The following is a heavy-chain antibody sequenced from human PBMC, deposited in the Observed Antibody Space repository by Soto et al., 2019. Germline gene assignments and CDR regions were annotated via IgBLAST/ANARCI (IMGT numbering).Heavy chain of an antibody. D-gene: IGHD4-4*01. CDR1: GFTVSSNY. Sequence: EVQVVESGGGLMQPGGSLRLSCAASGFTVSSNYMSWVRQAPGKGLEWVSVIYSSGRTYYADSVKGRFTISRDNFKNTVDLQMKRRRAEDTAVYYCATRHYTVYYGMDVWGQGTTVTVSS. J-gene: IGHJ6*02. CDR2: IYSSGRT. CDR3: ATRHYTVYYGMDV. V-gene: IGHV3-53*01.